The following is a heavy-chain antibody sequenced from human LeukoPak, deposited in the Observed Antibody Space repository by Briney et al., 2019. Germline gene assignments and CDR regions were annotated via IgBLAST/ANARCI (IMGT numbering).Heavy chain of an antibody. CDR3: VKDVDALDS. CDR1: GFTFSSYG. Sequence: GGSLRLSCAASGFTFSSYGMHWVRQAPGKGLEWVAFIRDDGRNKYYADSVKGRFTISRDNSNITLYLQMNSLKAEDTAIYYSVKDVDALDSWGQGTLVTVSS. CDR2: IRDDGRNK. V-gene: IGHV3-30*02. J-gene: IGHJ4*02.